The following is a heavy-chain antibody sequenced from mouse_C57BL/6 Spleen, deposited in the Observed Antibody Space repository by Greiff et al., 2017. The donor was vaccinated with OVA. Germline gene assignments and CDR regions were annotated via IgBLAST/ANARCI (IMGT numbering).Heavy chain of an antibody. Sequence: QVQLQQSGAELVKPGASVKMSCKASGYTFTTYPIEWMKQNHGKSLEWIGNFHPYNDDTKYNEKFKGKATLTVEKSSSTVYLELSRLTSDDSAVYYCARGRVITTVVDYYDMDYWGQGTTVTVSA. CDR2: FHPYNDDT. D-gene: IGHD1-1*01. V-gene: IGHV1-47*01. J-gene: IGHJ4*01. CDR3: ARGRVITTVVDYYDMDY. CDR1: GYTFTTYP.